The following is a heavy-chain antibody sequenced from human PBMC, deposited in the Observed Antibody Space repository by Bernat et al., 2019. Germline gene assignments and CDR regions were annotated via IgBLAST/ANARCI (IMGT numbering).Heavy chain of an antibody. CDR3: AREGKGSGNYYLDY. CDR1: GFALSGGG. J-gene: IGHJ4*02. D-gene: IGHD3-10*01. V-gene: IGHV3-33*01. Sequence: GFALSGGGGRWGRRARGRGREGVAVMWYDGSNQYYADSVKGRFTISRANSKNTLYLQMNRLRAEDTAVYYCAREGKGSGNYYLDYWGQGTLVTVSS. CDR2: MWYDGSNQ.